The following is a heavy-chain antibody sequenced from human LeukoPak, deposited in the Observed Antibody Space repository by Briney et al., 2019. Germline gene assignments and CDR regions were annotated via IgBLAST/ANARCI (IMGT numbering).Heavy chain of an antibody. Sequence: GGSLRLSCAASGFTFSSYWMSWVRQAPGKGLMWVSRIKSDGSTIYADSVKGRFTISRDNAKNMVYLQMNSLRAEDTAMYYCARAITYFYGSVTYDWFDPWGQGTLVTVSS. J-gene: IGHJ5*02. V-gene: IGHV3-74*01. CDR2: IKSDGST. CDR1: GFTFSSYW. D-gene: IGHD3-10*01. CDR3: ARAITYFYGSVTYDWFDP.